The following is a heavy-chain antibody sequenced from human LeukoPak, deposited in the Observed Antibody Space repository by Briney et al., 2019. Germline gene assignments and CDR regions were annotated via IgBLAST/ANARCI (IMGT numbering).Heavy chain of an antibody. J-gene: IGHJ4*02. CDR3: ARGRFDILTGYFIDY. D-gene: IGHD3-9*01. CDR1: GGSISSYY. CDR2: IYYSRNT. Sequence: SETLSLTCTVSGGSISSYYWSWIRQPPGKGLEWTGYIYYSRNTNYNPSLKSRVTISVDTSKNQFSLKLSSVTAADPAVYYCARGRFDILTGYFIDYWGQGTLVTVSA. V-gene: IGHV4-59*01.